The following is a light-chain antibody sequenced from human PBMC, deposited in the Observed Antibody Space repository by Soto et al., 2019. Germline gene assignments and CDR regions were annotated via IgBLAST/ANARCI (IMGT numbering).Light chain of an antibody. CDR1: SSDVGGYKL. J-gene: IGLJ1*01. V-gene: IGLV2-23*01. Sequence: QSALTQPASVSGSPGQSITITCTGTSSDVGGYKLVSWYQQHPGKAPKLIIYEDSKRPSGVSNRFSGSKSGNTASLTISGLQAEDEADYYCCSYAGSSTLYVFGTGTKLTVL. CDR3: CSYAGSSTLYV. CDR2: EDS.